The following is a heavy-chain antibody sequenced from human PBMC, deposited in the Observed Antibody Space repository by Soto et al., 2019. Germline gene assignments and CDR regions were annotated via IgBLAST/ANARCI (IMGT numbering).Heavy chain of an antibody. J-gene: IGHJ6*04. Sequence: SGPPPVTRTQKLTQTCSFSGFSLGTSGMSLRWIRQPPGKDLEWLALIDWDDDKYYSTSIKTRLTIAKDTSKTQVVLTLTHMDPVHTPTEYLARLWSSEVIDYGMDGWSNG. CDR3: ARLWSSEVIDYGMDG. V-gene: IGHV2-70*13. CDR1: GFSLGTSGMS. CDR2: IDWDDDK. D-gene: IGHD3-10*01.